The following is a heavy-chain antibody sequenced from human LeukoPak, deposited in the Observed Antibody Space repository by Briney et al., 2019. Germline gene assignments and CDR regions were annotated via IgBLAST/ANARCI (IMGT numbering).Heavy chain of an antibody. V-gene: IGHV4-31*03. CDR1: GGSISRGGYY. D-gene: IGHD2-8*01. CDR3: ARGGVSGFDP. CDR2: IYYSGST. J-gene: IGHJ5*02. Sequence: SETLSLTCTVSGGSISRGGYYWSWIRQHPGKGLEWIGHIYYSGSTYYNPSLKSRVTISVDTSKNQFSLKLSTVTAADTAVYYCARGGVSGFDPWGQGTLVTVSS.